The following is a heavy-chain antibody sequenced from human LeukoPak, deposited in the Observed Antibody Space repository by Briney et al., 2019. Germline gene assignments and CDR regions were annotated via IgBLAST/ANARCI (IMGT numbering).Heavy chain of an antibody. D-gene: IGHD6-19*01. CDR1: GFTFSDYA. Sequence: PGGSLRLSCAASGFTFSDYAMHWARQSPGKERDYVSAISSNGRSIHYANSVEGRFTISRDNSQNTLYLQMDSLRAEDMAVYYCARDTCGCGSGWHLYWYFDLWGRGTLVTVSS. J-gene: IGHJ2*01. V-gene: IGHV3-64*01. CDR3: ARDTCGCGSGWHLYWYFDL. CDR2: ISSNGRSI.